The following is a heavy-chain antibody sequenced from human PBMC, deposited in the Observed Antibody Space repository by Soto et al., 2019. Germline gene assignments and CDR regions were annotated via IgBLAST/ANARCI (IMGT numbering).Heavy chain of an antibody. D-gene: IGHD5-18*01. CDR1: GFTFSSYA. CDR3: ARDPLWGTAMVLWYFDL. J-gene: IGHJ2*01. CDR2: ISYDGSNK. Sequence: QVQLVESGGGVVKPGRSLRLSCAASGFTFSSYAMHWVRQAPGKGLEWVAVISYDGSNKYYADSVKGRFTISRDNCKNTMYLQMNRLRAEDTAVYYCARDPLWGTAMVLWYFDLWGRGTLVTVSS. V-gene: IGHV3-30-3*01.